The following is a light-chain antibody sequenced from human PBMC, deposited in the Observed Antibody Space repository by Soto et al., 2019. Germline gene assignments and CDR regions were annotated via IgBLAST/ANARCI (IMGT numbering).Light chain of an antibody. CDR1: QGISSY. CDR3: QQLNSYPQGFT. V-gene: IGKV1-9*01. J-gene: IGKJ3*01. Sequence: DIQMTQSPSTLSASVGDTVAITCRASQGISSYLAWYQQKPGKAPKLLIYAASTLQSGVPSRFSGSGSGTELTLTISSLQPEDFATYYCQQLNSYPQGFTFGPGTKVDIK. CDR2: AAS.